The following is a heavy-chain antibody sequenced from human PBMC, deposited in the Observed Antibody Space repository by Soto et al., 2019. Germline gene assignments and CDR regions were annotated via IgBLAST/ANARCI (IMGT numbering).Heavy chain of an antibody. CDR2: IYHSGST. J-gene: IGHJ5*02. V-gene: IGHV4-30-2*01. D-gene: IGHD5-12*01. CDR3: ARETATIMGDWFDP. CDR1: GGSISSGGYS. Sequence: LSLTCAVSGGSISSGGYSWSWIRQPPGKGLEWIGYIYHSGSTYYNPSLKSRVTISVDRSKNQFSLKLSSVTAANTAVYYCARETATIMGDWFDPWGQGTLVTVSS.